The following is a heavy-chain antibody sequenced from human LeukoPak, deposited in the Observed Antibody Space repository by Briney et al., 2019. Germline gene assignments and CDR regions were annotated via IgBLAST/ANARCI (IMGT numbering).Heavy chain of an antibody. J-gene: IGHJ5*02. CDR1: GCTFNTYG. Sequence: GGSLRLSCAASGCTFNTYGMHWTRKPPGQGQDRVAVIWQDGSDEYYADSVKGRFTITRDNSKSLVYLQMDSLRDEDTAVYYCAGEVVRDVADVAYTWLDPWGQGTLVFVS. CDR3: AGEVVRDVADVAYTWLDP. CDR2: IWQDGSDE. D-gene: IGHD3-10*01. V-gene: IGHV3-33*01.